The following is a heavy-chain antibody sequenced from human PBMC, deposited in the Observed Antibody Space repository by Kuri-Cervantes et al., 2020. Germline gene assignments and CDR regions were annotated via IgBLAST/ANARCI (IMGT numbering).Heavy chain of an antibody. Sequence: SLKISCAASGFTFDDYAMHWVRQAPGKGLEWVSGISWNSGSIGYADSVKGRFTISRDNAKNSLYLQMNSLRAEDTAVYYCARGQWRALADFDYWGQGTLVTVSS. CDR1: GFTFDDYA. D-gene: IGHD6-19*01. CDR2: ISWNSGSI. CDR3: ARGQWRALADFDY. J-gene: IGHJ4*02. V-gene: IGHV3-9*01.